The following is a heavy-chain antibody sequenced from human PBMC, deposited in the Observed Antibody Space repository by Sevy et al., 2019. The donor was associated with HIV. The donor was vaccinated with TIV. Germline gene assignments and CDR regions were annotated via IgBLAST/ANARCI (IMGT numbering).Heavy chain of an antibody. J-gene: IGHJ5*02. Sequence: SETLSVTCTVSGGSISRNSHYWGWIRQPPGKGLEWIGSTYYSGSTYYNPSLKSRVTISGDTSKNQFSLKLSSVTAADTAVYYCATHALSITIFGVVTRNWFDPWGQGTLVTVSS. D-gene: IGHD3-3*01. V-gene: IGHV4-39*01. CDR1: GGSISRNSHY. CDR2: TYYSGST. CDR3: ATHALSITIFGVVTRNWFDP.